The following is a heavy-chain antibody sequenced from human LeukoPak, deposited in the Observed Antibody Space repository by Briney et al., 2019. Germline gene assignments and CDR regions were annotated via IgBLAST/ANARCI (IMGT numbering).Heavy chain of an antibody. CDR3: ARVGTGLFDP. CDR2: INHSGST. D-gene: IGHD7-27*01. V-gene: IGHV4-34*01. CDR1: GGSFSGYY. J-gene: IGHJ5*02. Sequence: SETLSLTCAVYGGSFSGYYWSWIRQPPGKGLEWIGEINHSGSTNYNPSLKSRVTISVDTSKNQFSLKLSSVTAVDTAVYYCARVGTGLFDPWGQGTLVTVPS.